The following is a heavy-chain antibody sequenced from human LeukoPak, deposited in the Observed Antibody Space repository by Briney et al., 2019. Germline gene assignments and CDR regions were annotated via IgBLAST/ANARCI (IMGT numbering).Heavy chain of an antibody. D-gene: IGHD2-2*01. CDR2: LNAGNGNT. V-gene: IGHV1-3*01. J-gene: IGHJ3*02. Sequence: GASVKVSCKASGYTFTSYAMHWVRQAPGQRLEWMGWLNAGNGNTKYSQKFQGRVTITRDTSASTAYMELSSLRSEDTAVYYCARTPFCSSTSCYAQNAFDIWGQGTMVTVSS. CDR1: GYTFTSYA. CDR3: ARTPFCSSTSCYAQNAFDI.